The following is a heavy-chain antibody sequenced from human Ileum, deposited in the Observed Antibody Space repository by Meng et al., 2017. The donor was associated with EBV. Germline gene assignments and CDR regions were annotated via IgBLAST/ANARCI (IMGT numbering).Heavy chain of an antibody. D-gene: IGHD3-22*01. CDR3: AREARSSGYHPGIGP. V-gene: IGHV4-34*02. CDR1: GGFFSGYY. CDR2: INHSGST. Sequence: VQAQQWGAGLLKASDTLSLTCAVYGGFFSGYYWSWIRQSPGKGLEWIGEINHSGSTNYNPSLKSRLTISVDTSKNQFSLKLTSVTAADTAVYYCAREARSSGYHPGIGPWGQGTLVTVSS. J-gene: IGHJ5*02.